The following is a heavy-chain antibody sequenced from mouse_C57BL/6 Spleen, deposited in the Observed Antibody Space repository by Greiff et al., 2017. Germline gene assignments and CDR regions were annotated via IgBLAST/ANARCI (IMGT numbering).Heavy chain of an antibody. CDR1: GFTFSSYA. D-gene: IGHD1-1*01. CDR2: ISDGGSYT. V-gene: IGHV5-4*01. Sequence: EVHLVESGGGLVKPGGSLKLSCAASGFTFSSYAMSWVRQTPEKRLEWVATISDGGSYTYYPDNVKGRFTISRDNAKNNLYLQMSHLKSEDTAMYYCAREPYYYGSSSHWYFDVWGTGTTVTVSS. CDR3: AREPYYYGSSSHWYFDV. J-gene: IGHJ1*03.